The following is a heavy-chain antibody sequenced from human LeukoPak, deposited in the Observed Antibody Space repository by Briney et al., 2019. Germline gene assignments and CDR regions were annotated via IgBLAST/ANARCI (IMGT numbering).Heavy chain of an antibody. CDR1: GFTFSSYA. CDR2: ISGSGGST. Sequence: GGSLRLSCAASGFTFSSYAMSWVRQAPGKGLEWVSAISGSGGSTYYADSVKGRFTISRVNSKNTLYLQMNSLRAEDTAVYYCAKLELAVTTPNWFDPWGQGTLVTVSS. D-gene: IGHD3-3*02. CDR3: AKLELAVTTPNWFDP. J-gene: IGHJ5*02. V-gene: IGHV3-23*01.